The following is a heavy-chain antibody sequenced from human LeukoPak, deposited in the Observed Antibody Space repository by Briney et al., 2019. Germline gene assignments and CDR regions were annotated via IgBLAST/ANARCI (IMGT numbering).Heavy chain of an antibody. CDR1: GYTFTTYY. V-gene: IGHV1-46*01. J-gene: IGHJ4*02. D-gene: IGHD5-18*01. CDR2: INPSSGST. CDR3: ARVLGAHRYGSIDH. Sequence: GASVTVSFEASGYTFTTYYMHWVRQAPGQGLEWMGIINPSSGSTSYAQKFQGRVTMTRGTSTSTVYMELSSLRSEDTAIYYCARVLGAHRYGSIDHWGQGTLVTVSS.